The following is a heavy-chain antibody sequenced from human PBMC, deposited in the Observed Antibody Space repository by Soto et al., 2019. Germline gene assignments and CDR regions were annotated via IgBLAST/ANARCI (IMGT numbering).Heavy chain of an antibody. CDR3: ARLYGDYFDY. D-gene: IGHD4-17*01. CDR2: IYYSGST. J-gene: IGHJ4*02. CDR1: GGSISSYY. Sequence: SETLSLTCTVSGGSISSYYWSWIRQPPGKGLEWIGYIYYSGSTNYNPSLKSRVTISVDTSKNQFSLKLSSVTAADTAVYYCARLYGDYFDYRGQGTLVTVSS. V-gene: IGHV4-59*01.